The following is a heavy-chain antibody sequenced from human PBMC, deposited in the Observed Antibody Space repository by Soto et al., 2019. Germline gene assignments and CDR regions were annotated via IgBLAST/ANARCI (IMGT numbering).Heavy chain of an antibody. Sequence: SETLSLTCAVSSVSISSSNWWSWVRQPPGKGLEWIGEIYHSGNTNYNPSLKSRVTMSIDTSKSQFSLKLNSVTVADTAVYYCARDQGIASSGPFDYWGQGTLVTVSS. V-gene: IGHV4-4*02. CDR3: ARDQGIASSGPFDY. J-gene: IGHJ4*02. CDR1: SVSISSSNW. D-gene: IGHD6-13*01. CDR2: IYHSGNT.